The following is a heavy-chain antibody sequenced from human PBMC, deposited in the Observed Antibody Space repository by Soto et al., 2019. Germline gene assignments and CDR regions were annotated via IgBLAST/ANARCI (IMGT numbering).Heavy chain of an antibody. CDR3: ARDTLVVAARD. CDR2: INHSGST. D-gene: IGHD2-15*01. J-gene: IGHJ4*02. CDR1: GGSFSGYY. Sequence: QVQLQQWGAGLLKPSETLSLTCAVYGGSFSGYYWSWIRQPPGKGLEWIGEINHSGSTNYNPSLKSRVTIPVDTSKNQFSLKLSSVTAAATAVYYCARDTLVVAARDWGQGTLVTGSS. V-gene: IGHV4-34*01.